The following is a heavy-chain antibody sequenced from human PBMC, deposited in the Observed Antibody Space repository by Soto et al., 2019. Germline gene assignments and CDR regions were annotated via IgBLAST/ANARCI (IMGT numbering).Heavy chain of an antibody. CDR1: GGSFSGYY. V-gene: IGHV4-34*01. CDR2: INHSGST. CDR3: ARVVPNYGSGSYYFDY. D-gene: IGHD3-10*01. J-gene: IGHJ4*02. Sequence: SETLSLTCAVYGGSFSGYYWSWIRQPPGKGLEWIGEINHSGSTNYNPSLKSRFTISVDTSKNQFSLKLSSVTAADTAVYYCARVVPNYGSGSYYFDYWGQGTLVTVSS.